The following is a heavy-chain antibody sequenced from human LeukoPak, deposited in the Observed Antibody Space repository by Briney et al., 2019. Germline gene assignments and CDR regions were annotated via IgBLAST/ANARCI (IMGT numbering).Heavy chain of an antibody. J-gene: IGHJ5*02. CDR1: GFTFSSYA. CDR3: AKDAALYCSSTSCYTGRSVRWFDP. CDR2: ISGSGGST. Sequence: PGGSLRLSCAASGFTFSSYAMSWVRQAPGKGLEWVSAISGSGGSTYYTDSVKGRFTISRDNSKNTLYLQMNSLRAEDTAVYYCAKDAALYCSSTSCYTGRSVRWFDPWGQGTLVTVSS. V-gene: IGHV3-23*01. D-gene: IGHD2-2*02.